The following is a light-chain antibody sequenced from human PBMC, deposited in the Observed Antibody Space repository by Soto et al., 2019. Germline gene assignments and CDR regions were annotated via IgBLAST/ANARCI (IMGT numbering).Light chain of an antibody. J-gene: IGLJ2*01. Sequence: QSVLTQPPSASATPGQSVTISCSGSSSNIGSNTANWYQQLPRTAPKLLIYTDNQRHSGVPDRFSCSKSGTSASLAISGLQSEDEADYYCAAWDDSMNGVVFGGGTKLTVL. CDR3: AAWDDSMNGVV. CDR2: TDN. V-gene: IGLV1-44*01. CDR1: SSNIGSNT.